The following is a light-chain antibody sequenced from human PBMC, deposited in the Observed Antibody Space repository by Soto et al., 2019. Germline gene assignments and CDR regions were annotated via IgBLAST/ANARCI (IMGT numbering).Light chain of an antibody. CDR2: AAS. CDR1: QSISSTF. J-gene: IGKJ1*01. CDR3: QQYTSSPRA. V-gene: IGKV3-20*01. Sequence: EIVLTQSPGTLSLSPGESATLSCRASQSISSTFVAWYQQKPGQAPRLLIYAASSRATGIPDRFSGSGSGTDYTLTISRLEPEDFALYYCQQYTSSPRAFGQGTTVDIK.